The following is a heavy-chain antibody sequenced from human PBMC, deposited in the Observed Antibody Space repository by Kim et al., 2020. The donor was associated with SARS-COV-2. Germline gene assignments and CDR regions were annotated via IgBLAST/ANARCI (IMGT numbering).Heavy chain of an antibody. J-gene: IGHJ6*02. V-gene: IGHV3-30*04. Sequence: GGSLRLSCAASGFTFSSYAMHWVRQAPGKGLEWVAVISYDGSNKYYADSVKGRFTISRDNSKNTLYLQMNSLRAEDTAVYYCARGGASSSWYRSEPHYYYGMDVWGQGTTVTVSS. D-gene: IGHD6-13*01. CDR3: ARGGASSSWYRSEPHYYYGMDV. CDR1: GFTFSSYA. CDR2: ISYDGSNK.